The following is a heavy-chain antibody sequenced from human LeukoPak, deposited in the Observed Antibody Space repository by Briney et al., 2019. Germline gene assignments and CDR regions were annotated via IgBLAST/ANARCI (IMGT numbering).Heavy chain of an antibody. D-gene: IGHD2-2*01. Sequence: ASVKVSCKASGYTFTSYYMHWVRQAPGQGLEWMGIINPSGGSTSYAQKFQGRGTMTRDTSTSTVYMELSSLRSEDTAVYYCARRGETAVVPAATFFDYWGQGTLVTVSS. CDR3: ARRGETAVVPAATFFDY. CDR2: INPSGGST. J-gene: IGHJ4*02. CDR1: GYTFTSYY. V-gene: IGHV1-46*01.